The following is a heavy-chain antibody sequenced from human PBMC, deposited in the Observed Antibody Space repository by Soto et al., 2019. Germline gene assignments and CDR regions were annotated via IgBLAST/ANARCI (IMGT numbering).Heavy chain of an antibody. J-gene: IGHJ3*02. CDR3: ARDLCSSTSCYADAFDI. CDR1: WFPFTDHY. Sequence: SGGAPRLSFAASWFPFTDHYKSWVPPAPGEGLEWVSYISSSGSTIYYADSVKGRFTISRDNAKNSLYLQMNSLRAEDTAVYYCARDLCSSTSCYADAFDIWAQGTMVTGSS. V-gene: IGHV3-11*01. D-gene: IGHD2-2*01. CDR2: ISSSGSTI.